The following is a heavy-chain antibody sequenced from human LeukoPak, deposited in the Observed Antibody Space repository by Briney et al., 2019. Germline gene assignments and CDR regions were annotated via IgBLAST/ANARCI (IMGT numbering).Heavy chain of an antibody. V-gene: IGHV1-2*02. CDR2: INPNSGGT. D-gene: IGHD3-10*01. Sequence: GASVKVSCKASGYTFTAYSMHWGRQAPGQGREWMGWINPNSGGTNYAQKIQGRVTMTRDTSITTAYMELSRLRSDDTAVYYCARDLDYYGSGSFFNIWGQGSMVTVSS. CDR3: ARDLDYYGSGSFFNI. CDR1: GYTFTAYS. J-gene: IGHJ3*02.